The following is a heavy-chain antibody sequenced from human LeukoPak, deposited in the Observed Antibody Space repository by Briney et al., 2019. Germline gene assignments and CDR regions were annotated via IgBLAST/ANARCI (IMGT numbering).Heavy chain of an antibody. CDR3: ARSQTMAPNWFDP. Sequence: GESLKISCKGSGYSFNSYWIGWVRQMPGKGLEWMGIIYPGDSDTRYSPSFQGQVTISADKSISTAYLQWSSLKASDTAMYYCARSQTMAPNWFDPWGQGTLVTVSS. V-gene: IGHV5-51*01. CDR1: GYSFNSYW. D-gene: IGHD4/OR15-4a*01. J-gene: IGHJ5*02. CDR2: IYPGDSDT.